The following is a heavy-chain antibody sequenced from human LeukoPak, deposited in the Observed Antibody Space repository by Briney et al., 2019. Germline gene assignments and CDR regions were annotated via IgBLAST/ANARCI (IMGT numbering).Heavy chain of an antibody. J-gene: IGHJ4*02. V-gene: IGHV3-7*01. CDR2: INQDGSEK. CDR3: ARRYFSGVDY. D-gene: IGHD3-9*01. CDR1: GFTFSSYE. Sequence: GGSLRLSCAASGFTFSSYEMNWVRQAPGKGLEWVANINQDGSEKYYVDSVKGRFAISRDNAKNSLYLQMNSLRAEDTAVYYCARRYFSGVDYWGQGTLVTVSS.